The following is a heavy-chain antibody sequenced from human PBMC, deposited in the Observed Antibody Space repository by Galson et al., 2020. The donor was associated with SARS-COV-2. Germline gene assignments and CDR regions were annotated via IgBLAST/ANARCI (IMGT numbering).Heavy chain of an antibody. D-gene: IGHD3-22*01. CDR1: GFTFSKYW. CDR2: IKQDGSEK. V-gene: IGHV3-7*01. CDR3: ARDLWGRHYDSITGYYYDGFDV. J-gene: IGHJ2*01. Sequence: GESLKISCAGSGFTFSKYWMTWVRQAPGKGLEWVADIKQDGSEKRYVGSVKGRFTISRDNAKNSLYLQMNSLRAEDTAVYYCARDLWGRHYDSITGYYYDGFDVWGRGTLVTVYS.